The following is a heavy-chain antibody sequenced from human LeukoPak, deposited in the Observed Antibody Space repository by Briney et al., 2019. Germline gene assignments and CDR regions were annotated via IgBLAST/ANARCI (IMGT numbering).Heavy chain of an antibody. D-gene: IGHD3-22*01. CDR2: IYYSGST. CDR1: GGSISSYY. Sequence: SETLSLTCTVSGGSISSYYWSWIRQPPGKGLEWIGYIYYSGSTNYNPSLKSRVTISVDTSKNQFSLKLSSVTAADTAVYYCARGLSYYYDSSGYLDGYYFDYWGQGTLVTVSS. V-gene: IGHV4-59*01. J-gene: IGHJ4*02. CDR3: ARGLSYYYDSSGYLDGYYFDY.